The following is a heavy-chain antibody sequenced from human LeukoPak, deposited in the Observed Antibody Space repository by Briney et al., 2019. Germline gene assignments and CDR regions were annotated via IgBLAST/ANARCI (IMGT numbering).Heavy chain of an antibody. CDR3: ARDLVTVTKGFDI. CDR2: ISYIGRT. J-gene: IGHJ3*02. V-gene: IGHV4-59*11. CDR1: DDSFSSHY. D-gene: IGHD4-17*01. Sequence: PSETLSLTCAVSDDSFSSHYWTWIRQPPGKGLEWIGYISYIGRTNYNPSLKSRVTIPIDTSKNQFSLKLTSVTAADTAVYYCARDLVTVTKGFDIWGQGTMVSVSS.